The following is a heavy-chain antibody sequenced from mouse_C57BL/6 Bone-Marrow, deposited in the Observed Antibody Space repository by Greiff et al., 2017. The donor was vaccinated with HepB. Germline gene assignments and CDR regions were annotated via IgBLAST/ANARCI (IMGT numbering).Heavy chain of an antibody. D-gene: IGHD1-1*01. CDR2: IYPGDGDT. Sequence: QVQLQQSGPELVKPGASVKISCKASGYAFSSSWMNWVKQRPGKGLEWIGRIYPGDGDTNYNGKFKGKATLTADKSSSTAYMQLSSLTSEDSAVYFCARDYYASGDYFDYWGQGTTLTVSS. CDR3: ARDYYASGDYFDY. V-gene: IGHV1-82*01. CDR1: GYAFSSSW. J-gene: IGHJ2*01.